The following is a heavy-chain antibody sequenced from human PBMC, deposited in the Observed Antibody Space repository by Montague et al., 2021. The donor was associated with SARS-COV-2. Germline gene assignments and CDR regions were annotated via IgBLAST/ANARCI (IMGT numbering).Heavy chain of an antibody. CDR2: ISSSSRYT. CDR3: ASTGHCTGGVCFAHYFDY. J-gene: IGHJ4*02. CDR1: GFTFSDYY. Sequence: SLRLSCAASGFTFSDYYMSWIRQAPGRGLEWVSYISSSSRYTNYADSVKGRFTISRDNTKNSLSLQMNSLRAEDTAVYYCASTGHCTGGVCFAHYFDYWGQGSLVTVSS. D-gene: IGHD2-8*02. V-gene: IGHV3-11*03.